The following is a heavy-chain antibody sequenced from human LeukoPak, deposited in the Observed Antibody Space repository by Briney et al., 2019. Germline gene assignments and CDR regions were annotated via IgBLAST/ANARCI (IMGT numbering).Heavy chain of an antibody. J-gene: IGHJ4*02. CDR2: IWYDGSNK. V-gene: IGHV3-33*01. D-gene: IGHD3-22*01. Sequence: QPGRSLRLSCAASGFTFSSYGMHWVRQAPGKGLEWVAVIWYDGSNKYYADSVKGRFTISRDNSKNTLYLQMNSLRAEDTAVYYCARRSLVVNPPSDYWGQGTLVTVSS. CDR3: ARRSLVVNPPSDY. CDR1: GFTFSSYG.